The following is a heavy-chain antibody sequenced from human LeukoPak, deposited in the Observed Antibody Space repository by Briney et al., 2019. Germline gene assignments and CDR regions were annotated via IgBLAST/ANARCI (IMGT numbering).Heavy chain of an antibody. CDR2: IYYSGST. Sequence: SETLSLTCTVSGGSISSGGYYWSWIRQHPGKGLEWIGYIYYSGSTYYNPSLKSRVTISVDTSKNQFSLKLSSVTAADTAVYYCAREHRSTSCYLWGQGTLVTVSS. CDR1: GGSISSGGYY. CDR3: AREHRSTSCYL. D-gene: IGHD2-2*01. J-gene: IGHJ4*02. V-gene: IGHV4-31*03.